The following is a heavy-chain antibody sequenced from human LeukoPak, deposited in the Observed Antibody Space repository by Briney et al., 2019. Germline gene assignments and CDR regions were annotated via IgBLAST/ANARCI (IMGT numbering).Heavy chain of an antibody. CDR3: ARDPPYSGSYYWFDY. D-gene: IGHD1-26*01. CDR1: GFTFSSYA. V-gene: IGHV3-23*01. Sequence: GGSLRLSCAASGFTFSSYAMSWVRQAPGKGLEWVSAISGSGGSTYYADSVKGRFTISRDNAKNSLYLQMNSLRAEDTAVYYCARDPPYSGSYYWFDYWGQGTLVTVSS. J-gene: IGHJ4*02. CDR2: ISGSGGST.